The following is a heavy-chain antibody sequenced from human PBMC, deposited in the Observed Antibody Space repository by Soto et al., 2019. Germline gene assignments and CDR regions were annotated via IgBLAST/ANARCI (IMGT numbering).Heavy chain of an antibody. V-gene: IGHV4-34*01. Sequence: SETLSLTCAVYGGSFTGYFWSWIRHSPGKGLEWIGEVNHRGETNYSPSLKSRLTIPGDTSKNHISLKLSSVTAADTAVYYCARGKRMQLWLKSYFVTWGQGTPVTVSS. CDR3: ARGKRMQLWLKSYFVT. D-gene: IGHD5-18*01. CDR1: GGSFTGYF. J-gene: IGHJ4*02. CDR2: VNHRGET.